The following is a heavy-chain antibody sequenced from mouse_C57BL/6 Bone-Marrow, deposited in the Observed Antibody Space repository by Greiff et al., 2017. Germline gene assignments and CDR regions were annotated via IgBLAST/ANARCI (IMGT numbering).Heavy chain of an antibody. CDR2: ISDGGSYT. J-gene: IGHJ3*01. CDR3: ARSSYYYGSLFAY. V-gene: IGHV5-4*03. D-gene: IGHD1-1*01. CDR1: GFTFSSYA. Sequence: EVKLMESGGGLVKPGGSLKLSCAASGFTFSSYAMSWVRQTPEKRLEWVATISDGGSYTYYPDNVKGRFTISRDNAKNNLYLQMSHLKSEDTAMYYCARSSYYYGSLFAYWGQGTLVTVSA.